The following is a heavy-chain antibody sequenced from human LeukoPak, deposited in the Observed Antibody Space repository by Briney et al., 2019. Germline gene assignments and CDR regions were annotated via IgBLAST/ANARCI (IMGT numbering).Heavy chain of an antibody. D-gene: IGHD2-2*01. Sequence: PGGSLRLSCAASGFTFSSNSMNWVRQAPGRGLEWVSSISSSSSYIYYADSVKGRFTISRDNAKNSLYLQMNSLRAEDTAVYYCARVVRQLLSRWFAPWGQGTLVTVSS. CDR2: ISSSSSYI. J-gene: IGHJ5*02. CDR1: GFTFSSNS. V-gene: IGHV3-21*01. CDR3: ARVVRQLLSRWFAP.